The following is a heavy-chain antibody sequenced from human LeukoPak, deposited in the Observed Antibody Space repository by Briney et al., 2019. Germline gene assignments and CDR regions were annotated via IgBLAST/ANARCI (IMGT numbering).Heavy chain of an antibody. D-gene: IGHD6-13*01. CDR1: GLIFSGSA. CDR3: TSQAGYSSSWET. V-gene: IGHV3-73*01. CDR2: MRSKANNYAT. J-gene: IGHJ5*02. Sequence: GGSLRLSCAASGLIFSGSAMHWVRQAPGKGLEWVGRMRSKANNYATGYATSVIGRFTISRDDSKNTRYLEMNSLKVDDTAVYFCTSQAGYSSSWETWGQGTLVTVSS.